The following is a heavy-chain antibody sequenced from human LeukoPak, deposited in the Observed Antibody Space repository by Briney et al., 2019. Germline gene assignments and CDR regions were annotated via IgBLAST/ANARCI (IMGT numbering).Heavy chain of an antibody. CDR2: ITGDGGSA. Sequence: PGGSLRLSCAASGFTFDDYAMRWVRQAPGQGLEWVSLITGDGGSAYYSDSVKGRFTLSRDNRKTSLFLQMNSLRPDDTAFYYCTKDKYGGNRPAFDIWGQGTMVTVSS. CDR1: GFTFDDYA. D-gene: IGHD5-12*01. J-gene: IGHJ3*02. V-gene: IGHV3-43*02. CDR3: TKDKYGGNRPAFDI.